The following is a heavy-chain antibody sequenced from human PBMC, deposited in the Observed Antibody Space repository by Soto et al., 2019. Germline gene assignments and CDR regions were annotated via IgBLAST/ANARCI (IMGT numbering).Heavy chain of an antibody. V-gene: IGHV3-23*01. CDR2: ISGSGGST. CDR3: AKGDIVATIRPYYFVY. CDR1: GFTFSSYA. Sequence: GGSLRLSCAASGFTFSSYAMSWVRQAPGKGLEWVSAISGSGGSTYYADSVKGRFTISRDNSKNTLYLQMNSLRAEDTAVYYCAKGDIVATIRPYYFVYWGQGTLVTVSS. J-gene: IGHJ4*02. D-gene: IGHD5-12*01.